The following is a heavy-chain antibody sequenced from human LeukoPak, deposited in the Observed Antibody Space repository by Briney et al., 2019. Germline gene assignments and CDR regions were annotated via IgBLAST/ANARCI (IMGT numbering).Heavy chain of an antibody. CDR2: INPNSGGT. D-gene: IGHD6-19*01. J-gene: IGHJ6*02. Sequence: ASVKVSCKASVYTFTGYYMHWVRQALGEGLESVGRINPNSGGTNYAQKFQGRVTMTRDTSISTAYMELSRLRSDDTAVYYCARGGSSGWYPNYYYYYGMDVWGQGTTVTVSS. CDR3: ARGGSSGWYPNYYYYYGMDV. CDR1: VYTFTGYY. V-gene: IGHV1-2*06.